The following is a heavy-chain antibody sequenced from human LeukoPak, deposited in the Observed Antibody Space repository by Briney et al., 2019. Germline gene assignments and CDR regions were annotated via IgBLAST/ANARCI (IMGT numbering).Heavy chain of an antibody. J-gene: IGHJ4*02. CDR2: ISWNSGSI. D-gene: IGHD2-15*01. CDR3: AKPHTPYCSGGTCYLFDF. V-gene: IGHV3-9*01. CDR1: GFTFDDYA. Sequence: GRSLRLSCAASGFTFDDYAMHWVRQAPGKGLEWVSGISWNSGSIGYADSVKGRFTISRDNSKNTLYLQLNSLRAEDTAVYYCAKPHTPYCSGGTCYLFDFWGQGTLVTVSS.